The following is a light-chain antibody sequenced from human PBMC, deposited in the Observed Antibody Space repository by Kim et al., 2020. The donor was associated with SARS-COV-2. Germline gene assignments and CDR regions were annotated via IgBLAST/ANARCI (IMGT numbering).Light chain of an antibody. V-gene: IGLV7-46*01. CDR2: HTS. CDR3: LLSYGGSRV. Sequence: QAVVTQETSLTVSPGGTVTLTCGSSTGAVTSGHYSYWFQQKPGQAPRTLIYHTSNKLSWTPARFSGSLLGGKAALTLSGAQPEDEAEYYCLLSYGGSRVFGGGTQLTVL. CDR1: TGAVTSGHY. J-gene: IGLJ2*01.